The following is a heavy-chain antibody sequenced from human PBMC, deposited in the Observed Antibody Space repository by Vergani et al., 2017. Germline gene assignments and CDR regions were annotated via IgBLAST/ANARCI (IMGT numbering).Heavy chain of an antibody. Sequence: EVQLVESGGGLVKPGGSLRLSCAASGFTFSSYSMNWVRQAPGKGLEWVSSISSSSSYIYYADSVKGRFTISKDNAMNSLYLQMNSLRAEDTAVYYCARDQFGGWQTFDYWGQGSLVTVSS. D-gene: IGHD6-19*01. CDR1: GFTFSSYS. CDR3: ARDQFGGWQTFDY. V-gene: IGHV3-21*01. CDR2: ISSSSSYI. J-gene: IGHJ4*02.